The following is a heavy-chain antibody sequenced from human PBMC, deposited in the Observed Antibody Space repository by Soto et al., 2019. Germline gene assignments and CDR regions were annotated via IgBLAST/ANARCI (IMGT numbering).Heavy chain of an antibody. D-gene: IGHD2-8*01. J-gene: IGHJ5*02. CDR1: GFTFKSYA. Sequence: PGGSLRLSCAASGFTFKSYAVSWVRQAPGKGLEWVSVITGSGDSTYYADSVKGRFTISRDNSKNTLYLQMNSLRAEDTAVYYCAKDGCPDGICYVRDHWFDPWGQGAQVTVSS. CDR2: ITGSGDST. V-gene: IGHV3-23*01. CDR3: AKDGCPDGICYVRDHWFDP.